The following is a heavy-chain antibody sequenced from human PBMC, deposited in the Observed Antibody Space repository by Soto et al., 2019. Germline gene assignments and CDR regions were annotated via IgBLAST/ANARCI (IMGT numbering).Heavy chain of an antibody. D-gene: IGHD3-16*02. Sequence: GASVKVSCKASGYTFTTYGISWVRQAPGQGLEWMGWISPYNGTTKYAEKFQGEMTMTTDTSTSTAYMELRSLRSDDTAVYYCATYYDYVWGSYRYGDAFDIWGQGAMVTVSS. V-gene: IGHV1-18*04. CDR1: GYTFTTYG. CDR3: ATYYDYVWGSYRYGDAFDI. J-gene: IGHJ3*02. CDR2: ISPYNGTT.